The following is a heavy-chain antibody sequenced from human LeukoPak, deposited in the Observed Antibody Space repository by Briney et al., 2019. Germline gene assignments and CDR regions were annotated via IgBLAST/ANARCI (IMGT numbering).Heavy chain of an antibody. CDR1: GGSISSYY. Sequence: SETLSLTCTVSGGSISSYYWSWIRQPPGKGLEWIGYIYYSGSTNCNPSLKGRVTISVDTSKNQFSLKLSSVTAADTAAYYCAGSINYGMDVWGQGTTVTVSS. V-gene: IGHV4-59*08. CDR3: AGSINYGMDV. CDR2: IYYSGST. J-gene: IGHJ6*02. D-gene: IGHD1-14*01.